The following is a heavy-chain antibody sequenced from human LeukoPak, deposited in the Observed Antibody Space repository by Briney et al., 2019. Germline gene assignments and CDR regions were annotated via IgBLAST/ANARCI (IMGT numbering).Heavy chain of an antibody. V-gene: IGHV3-23*01. Sequence: PGGSLRLSCAASGFTFSSYWMHWVRQAPGKGLVWVSAISGSGGSTYYADSVKGRFTISRDNSKNTLYLQMNSLSAEDTAVYYCAKVEAPMIVVVKCAFDIWGQGTMVTVSS. CDR2: ISGSGGST. J-gene: IGHJ3*02. CDR3: AKVEAPMIVVVKCAFDI. D-gene: IGHD3-22*01. CDR1: GFTFSSYW.